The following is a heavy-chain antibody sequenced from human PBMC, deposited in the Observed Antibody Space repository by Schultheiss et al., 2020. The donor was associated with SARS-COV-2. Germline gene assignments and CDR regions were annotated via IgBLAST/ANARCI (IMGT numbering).Heavy chain of an antibody. D-gene: IGHD6-19*01. CDR2: ISSSSSYT. Sequence: GGSLRLSCAASGFTFSDYYMSWIRQAPGKGLEWVSYISSSSSYTNYADSVKGRFTISRDNAKNSLYLQMNSLRAEDTAVYYCAREPYSSGWYPFDYWGQGTLVTVSS. CDR3: AREPYSSGWYPFDY. CDR1: GFTFSDYY. J-gene: IGHJ4*02. V-gene: IGHV3-11*05.